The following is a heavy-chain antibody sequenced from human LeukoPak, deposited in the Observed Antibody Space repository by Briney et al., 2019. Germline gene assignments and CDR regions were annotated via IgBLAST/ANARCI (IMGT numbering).Heavy chain of an antibody. CDR3: ARGGNYYDDDAFDI. V-gene: IGHV4-61*02. Sequence: SETLSLTCTVSGGSISSGSYYWSWIRQPAGKGLEWIGRIYTSGSTNYNPSLKSRVTISVDTSKNQFSLKLSSVTAADTAVYYCARGGNYYDDDAFDIWGQGTVVTVSS. CDR1: GGSISSGSYY. CDR2: IYTSGST. J-gene: IGHJ3*02. D-gene: IGHD3-22*01.